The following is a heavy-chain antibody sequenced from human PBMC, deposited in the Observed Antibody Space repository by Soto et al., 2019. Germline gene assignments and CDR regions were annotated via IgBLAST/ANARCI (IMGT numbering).Heavy chain of an antibody. J-gene: IGHJ4*02. Sequence: PVGSLRLSCAASGFIFSNYEMNWVRQAPGKGLEWVSFISGGSRTIYYADPVKGRFTISRDDAKNSLYLQMNSLRAEDTAVYYCARDDYESRGSCSDYWGQGTLVTVSS. V-gene: IGHV3-48*03. CDR3: ARDDYESRGSCSDY. D-gene: IGHD3-22*01. CDR2: ISGGSRTI. CDR1: GFIFSNYE.